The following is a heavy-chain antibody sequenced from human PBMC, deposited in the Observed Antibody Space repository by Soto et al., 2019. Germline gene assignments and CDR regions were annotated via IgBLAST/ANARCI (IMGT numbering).Heavy chain of an antibody. Sequence: SQTLSLTCAIYGDSVSSNSAAWNWIRQSPSRGLEWLGRTYYRSKWYNDYAVSVKSRITINPETSKNQFSLQLYSVTPEDTAVYYCARAGYDFWCGYRYYYYYMDVWGKGTTVTVSS. V-gene: IGHV6-1*01. CDR3: ARAGYDFWCGYRYYYYYMDV. CDR2: TYYRSKWYN. D-gene: IGHD3-3*01. CDR1: GDSVSSNSAA. J-gene: IGHJ6*03.